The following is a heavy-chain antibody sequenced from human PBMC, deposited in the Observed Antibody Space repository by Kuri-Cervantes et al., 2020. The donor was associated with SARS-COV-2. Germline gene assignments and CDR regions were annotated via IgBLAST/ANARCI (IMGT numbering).Heavy chain of an antibody. V-gene: IGHV3-30*02. CDR2: IWYDGSNK. CDR1: GFTFSSYG. D-gene: IGHD3-22*01. Sequence: GGSLRLSCAASGFTFSSYGMHWVRQAPGKGLEWVAVIWYDGSNKYYADSVKGRFTISRDNSKNTLYLQMNSLRAEDTAVYYCAKDLGIVVVISASIDYWGQGTLVTVSS. J-gene: IGHJ4*02. CDR3: AKDLGIVVVISASIDY.